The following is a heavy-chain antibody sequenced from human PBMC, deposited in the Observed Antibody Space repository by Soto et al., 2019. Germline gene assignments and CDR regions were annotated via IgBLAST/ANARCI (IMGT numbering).Heavy chain of an antibody. CDR2: ISYDGSNK. J-gene: IGHJ4*02. Sequence: GGSLRLSCAASGFTFSSYAMHWVRQAPGKGLEWVAVISYDGSNKYYADSVKGRFTISRDNSKNTLYLQMNSLRAEDTAVYYCARDEMASTVVTATFFDYWGQGTLVTVSS. CDR3: ARDEMASTVVTATFFDY. D-gene: IGHD2-21*02. V-gene: IGHV3-30-3*01. CDR1: GFTFSSYA.